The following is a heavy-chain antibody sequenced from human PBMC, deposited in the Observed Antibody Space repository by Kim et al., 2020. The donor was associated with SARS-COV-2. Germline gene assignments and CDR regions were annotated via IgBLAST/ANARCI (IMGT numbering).Heavy chain of an antibody. D-gene: IGHD5-18*01. CDR1: GFTFSSYA. CDR3: ARVGAAMVKTYYFDY. Sequence: GGSLRLSCAASGFTFSSYAMHWVRQAPGKGLEWVAVISYDGSNKYYADSVKGRFTISRDNSKNTLYLQMNSLRAEDTAVYYCARVGAAMVKTYYFDYCG. V-gene: IGHV3-30*04. J-gene: IGHJ4*01. CDR2: ISYDGSNK.